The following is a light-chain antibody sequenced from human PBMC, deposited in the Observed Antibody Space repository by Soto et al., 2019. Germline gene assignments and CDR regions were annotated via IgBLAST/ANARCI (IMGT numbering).Light chain of an antibody. CDR2: DVS. V-gene: IGLV2-14*03. J-gene: IGLJ1*01. CDR1: SREIGGFYH. CDR3: SSYTSSSSYV. Sequence: QSVLTQPASVSDSPGQSITISCIETSREIGGFYHVSWHQQHPGKAPKLIIYDVSNRPSGVSNRFSGSKTGNTASLIISGLQAEDEADYYCSSYTSSSSYVFGSGTKVTVL.